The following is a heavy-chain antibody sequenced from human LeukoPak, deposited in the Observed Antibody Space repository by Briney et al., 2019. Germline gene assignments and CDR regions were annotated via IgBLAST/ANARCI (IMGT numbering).Heavy chain of an antibody. CDR3: ARGSSGYYYDGDAFDI. Sequence: SVKVSCKASGGTFSSYAISWVRQAPGQGLEWMGGIIPIFGTANYAQKFQGRVTITTDESTSTAYMELSRLRSEDTAVYYCARGSSGYYYDGDAFDIWGQGTMVTVSS. V-gene: IGHV1-69*05. J-gene: IGHJ3*02. CDR2: IIPIFGTA. CDR1: GGTFSSYA. D-gene: IGHD3-22*01.